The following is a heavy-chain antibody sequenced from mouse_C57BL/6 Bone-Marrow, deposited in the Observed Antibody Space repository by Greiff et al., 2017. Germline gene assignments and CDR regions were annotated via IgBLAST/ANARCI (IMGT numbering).Heavy chain of an antibody. V-gene: IGHV5-12*01. CDR1: GFTFSDYY. CDR2: ISTGGGST. CDR3: ARREDY. J-gene: IGHJ4*01. Sequence: DVMLVESGGGLVQPGGSLKLSCAASGFTFSDYYMYWVRQTPEKRLEWVAYISTGGGSTYYPDTVKGRFTISRDNAKNTLYLQMSRLKSEDTAMYYCARREDYWGQGTSVTVSS.